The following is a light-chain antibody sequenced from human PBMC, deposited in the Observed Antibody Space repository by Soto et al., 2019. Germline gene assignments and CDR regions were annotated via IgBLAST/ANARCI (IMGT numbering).Light chain of an antibody. CDR2: DVS. Sequence: QSVLTQPASVPGSPGQSITISCTGTSSDVGGYNYVSWYQQHPGEAPKLMIYDVSNRPSGVSNRFSGSKSGNTASLTISGLQAEDEADYYCSSYTSSSFYVFGTGTKVTVL. J-gene: IGLJ1*01. CDR1: SSDVGGYNY. V-gene: IGLV2-14*01. CDR3: SSYTSSSFYV.